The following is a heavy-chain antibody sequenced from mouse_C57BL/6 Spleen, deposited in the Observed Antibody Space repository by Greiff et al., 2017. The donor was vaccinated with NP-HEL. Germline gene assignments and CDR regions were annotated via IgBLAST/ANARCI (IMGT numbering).Heavy chain of an antibody. CDR1: GYTFTSYW. CDR2: IYPGSGST. CDR3: ASLAPHYYGSSYVFDY. J-gene: IGHJ2*01. V-gene: IGHV1-55*01. Sequence: VQLQQPGAELVKPGASVKMSCKASGYTFTSYWITWVKQRPGQGLEWIGDIYPGSGSTNYNEKFKSKATLTVDTSSSTAYMQLSSLTSEDSAVYYCASLAPHYYGSSYVFDYWGQGTALPVSS. D-gene: IGHD1-1*01.